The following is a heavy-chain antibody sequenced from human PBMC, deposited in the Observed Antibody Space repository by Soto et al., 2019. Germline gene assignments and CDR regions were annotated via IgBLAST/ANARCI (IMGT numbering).Heavy chain of an antibody. V-gene: IGHV4-61*01. CDR1: GGSVSSQTHF. Sequence: PSETLSLTCIISGGSVSSQTHFWSWIRQAPGKGLEWIGYVYYSGITNSNPSLKGRVTISPDTSNNQIFLSLTSVTAADTAVYYCAREDMSGTYYFDSWGQGILVTSPQ. CDR3: AREDMSGTYYFDS. J-gene: IGHJ4*02. D-gene: IGHD1-26*01. CDR2: VYYSGIT.